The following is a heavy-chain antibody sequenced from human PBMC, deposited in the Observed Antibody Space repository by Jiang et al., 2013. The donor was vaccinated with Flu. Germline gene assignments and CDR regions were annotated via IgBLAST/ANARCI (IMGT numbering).Heavy chain of an antibody. Sequence: QLVESGGGVVQPGGSLRLSCAASGFRFSDHWMSWVRQAPGKGLEWVANIKEDGSEKYYVDSVKGRFTISRDNAKNSMYLQMNSLRAEDTAVYYCARWDNYNVGGIWGQGTMVTVSS. D-gene: IGHD1/OR15-1a*01. V-gene: IGHV3-7*01. CDR3: ARWDNYNVGGI. J-gene: IGHJ3*02. CDR1: GFRFSDHW. CDR2: IKEDGSEK.